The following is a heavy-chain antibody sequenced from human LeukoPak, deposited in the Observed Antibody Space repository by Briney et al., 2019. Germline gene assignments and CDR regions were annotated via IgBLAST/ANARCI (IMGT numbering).Heavy chain of an antibody. D-gene: IGHD3-22*01. Sequence: SETLSLTCTVSGGSISSSSYYWGWIRQPPGKGLEWIGSIYYSGSTYYNPSLKSRVTMSVDTSKNQFSLKLSSLTAADTAVYYCSRDTYYYVSIGSYLLDYLDQATLV. CDR3: SRDTYYYVSIGSYLLDY. CDR2: IYYSGST. J-gene: IGHJ4*02. CDR1: GGSISSSSYY. V-gene: IGHV4-39*07.